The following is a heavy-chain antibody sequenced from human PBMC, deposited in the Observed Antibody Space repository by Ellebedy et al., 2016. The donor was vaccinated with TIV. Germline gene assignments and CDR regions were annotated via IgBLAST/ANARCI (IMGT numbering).Heavy chain of an antibody. Sequence: ASVKVSCXASGYTFTSYGISWVRQAPGQGLEWMGWISAYNGNTNYAQKLQGRVTMTTDTSTSTAYMELRSLRSDDTAVYYCARDRQVYCSGGSCLDYYYGMDVWGQGTTVTVSS. D-gene: IGHD2-15*01. J-gene: IGHJ6*02. CDR2: ISAYNGNT. CDR1: GYTFTSYG. CDR3: ARDRQVYCSGGSCLDYYYGMDV. V-gene: IGHV1-18*04.